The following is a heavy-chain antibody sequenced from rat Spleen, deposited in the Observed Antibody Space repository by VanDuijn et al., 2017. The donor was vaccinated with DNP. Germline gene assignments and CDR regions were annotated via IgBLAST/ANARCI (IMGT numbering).Heavy chain of an antibody. J-gene: IGHJ2*01. CDR2: ISPSGGST. Sequence: EVQLVESGGGLVQPGRSLKLSCAASGFTFSNYDMAWVRQAPTKGLEWVASISPSGGSTYYRDSVKGRFTISRDNAKSTLYLQMNSLRSEDTATYYCATLTTRYNLRDYWGQGVMVTVSS. D-gene: IGHD1-4*01. V-gene: IGHV5-19*01. CDR1: GFTFSNYD. CDR3: ATLTTRYNLRDY.